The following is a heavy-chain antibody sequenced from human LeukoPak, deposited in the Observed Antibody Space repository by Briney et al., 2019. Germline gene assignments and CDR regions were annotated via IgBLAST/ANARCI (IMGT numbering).Heavy chain of an antibody. CDR3: AREFRSYGRYYFDY. CDR1: GYTFTSYG. J-gene: IGHJ4*02. Sequence: ASVKVSCKASGYTFTSYGISWVRQAPGQGLEWMGGIIPIFGTANYAQKFQGRVTITADKSTSTAYMELSSLRSEDTAVYYCAREFRSYGRYYFDYWGQGTLVTVSS. D-gene: IGHD1-26*01. CDR2: IIPIFGTA. V-gene: IGHV1-69*06.